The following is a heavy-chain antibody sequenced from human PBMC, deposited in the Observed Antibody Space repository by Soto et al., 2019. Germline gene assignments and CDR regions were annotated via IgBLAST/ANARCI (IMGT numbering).Heavy chain of an antibody. J-gene: IGHJ5*02. CDR3: ARTIVATIEAIDWFDP. CDR2: IYYSGST. V-gene: IGHV4-59*01. D-gene: IGHD5-12*01. Sequence: SETXSLTCTVSGGSISSYYWSWIRQPPGKGLEWIGYIYYSGSTNYNPSLKSRVTISVDTSKNQFSLKLSSVTAADTAVYYCARTIVATIEAIDWFDPWGQGTLVTVSS. CDR1: GGSISSYY.